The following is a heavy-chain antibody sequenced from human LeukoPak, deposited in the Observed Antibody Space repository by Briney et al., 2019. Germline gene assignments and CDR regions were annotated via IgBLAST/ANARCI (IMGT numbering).Heavy chain of an antibody. Sequence: GRSLRLSCAASGFTFDDYAMHWVRQAPGKGLEWVSGISWNSGTIGYADSVKGRFTISRDNAKNSLYLQMNSLRAEDTALYYCAKLESYGGNSYFDYGDQGPLVTVTS. J-gene: IGHJ4*02. CDR1: GFTFDDYA. CDR3: AKLESYGGNSYFDY. D-gene: IGHD4-23*01. V-gene: IGHV3-9*01. CDR2: ISWNSGTI.